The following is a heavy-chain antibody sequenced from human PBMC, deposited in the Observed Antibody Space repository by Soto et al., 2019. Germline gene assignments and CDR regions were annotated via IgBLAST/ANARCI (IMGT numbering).Heavy chain of an antibody. V-gene: IGHV1-2*02. CDR3: ARHSGYDYVFDY. CDR1: GYTVTGYY. CDR2: INPNNGDT. Sequence: GASVKVSCKASGYTVTGYYIHCVRQAPGQGLEWMGWINPNNGDTNYAQKFQGRVTMTRDTSTSTAHMDLSSLTFDDTAVYYCARHSGYDYVFDYWGQGTLVTVSS. J-gene: IGHJ4*02. D-gene: IGHD5-12*01.